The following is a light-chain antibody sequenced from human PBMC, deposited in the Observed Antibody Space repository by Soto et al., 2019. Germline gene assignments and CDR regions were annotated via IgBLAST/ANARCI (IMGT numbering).Light chain of an antibody. Sequence: DIVMTQSPLSLPVTPGEPASISCRSSQSLLHSNGYNYLDWYLQKPGQSPQLLIYLGSNRASGVPDRFSGSGSGTYFTLKISRVEAEDVGVYYCIQALQPPGTFGPGTKVDIK. CDR1: QSLLHSNGYNY. J-gene: IGKJ3*01. CDR2: LGS. CDR3: IQALQPPGT. V-gene: IGKV2-28*01.